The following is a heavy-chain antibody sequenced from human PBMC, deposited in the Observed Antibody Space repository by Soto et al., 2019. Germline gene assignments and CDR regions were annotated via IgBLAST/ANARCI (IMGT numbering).Heavy chain of an antibody. D-gene: IGHD3-22*01. CDR1: GFTFSNFW. J-gene: IGHJ4*02. V-gene: IGHV3-74*01. Sequence: DVDLVESGGGLVQPGGSLRLSCVGSGFTFSNFWMHWVRQAPGKGLVWVARINTDGSVTSHADSVKGRFTISRDNAKNTLYLQMNSLRDEDSATYSCARQIVLGASNFWGQGTLVTVSS. CDR2: INTDGSVT. CDR3: ARQIVLGASNF.